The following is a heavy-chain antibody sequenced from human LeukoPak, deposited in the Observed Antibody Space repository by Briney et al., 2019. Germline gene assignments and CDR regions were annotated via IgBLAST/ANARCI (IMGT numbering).Heavy chain of an antibody. CDR1: GGSFSAYY. CDR2: INHSGSS. Sequence: PSETLSLTCAVYGGSFSAYYWTWIRQPPGKGLEWIGEINHSGSSNYNSSLRSRVTISVDTSYKQFPLRLSSVTAADTAVYYCAPRGDIEHSYVYGKWFDPWGQGTRVTVSS. D-gene: IGHD5-18*01. V-gene: IGHV4-34*01. J-gene: IGHJ5*02. CDR3: APRGDIEHSYVYGKWFDP.